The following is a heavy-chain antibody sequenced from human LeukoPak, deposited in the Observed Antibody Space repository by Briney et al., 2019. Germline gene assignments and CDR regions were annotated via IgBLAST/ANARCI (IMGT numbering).Heavy chain of an antibody. CDR2: IYYSGGT. CDR1: GGSISSYY. CDR3: AREDCSGDGCYSFDY. V-gene: IGHV4-59*01. J-gene: IGHJ4*02. Sequence: PSETLSLTCTVSGGSISSYYWSWIRQPPGEGLEWIGYIYYSGGTNYNPSLKSRVTISADTSKNQFSLKLSSVTAADTAVYYCAREDCSGDGCYSFDYWGQGTLVTVFS. D-gene: IGHD2-15*01.